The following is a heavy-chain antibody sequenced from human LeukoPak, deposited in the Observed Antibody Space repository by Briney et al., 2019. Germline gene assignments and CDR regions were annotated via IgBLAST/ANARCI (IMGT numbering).Heavy chain of an antibody. CDR3: AKEMYYYDSSGYYPDY. CDR2: IRYDGSNK. CDR1: GFTFSSYG. D-gene: IGHD3-22*01. J-gene: IGHJ4*02. Sequence: GGSLRLSCAASGFTFSSYGMHWVRQAPGKGLEWVAFIRYDGSNKYYADSVKGRFTNSRDNSKNTLYLQMNSLRAEDTAVYYCAKEMYYYDSSGYYPDYWGQGTLVTVSS. V-gene: IGHV3-30*02.